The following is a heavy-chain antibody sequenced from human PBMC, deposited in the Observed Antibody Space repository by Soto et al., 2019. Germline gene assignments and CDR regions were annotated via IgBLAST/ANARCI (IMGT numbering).Heavy chain of an antibody. J-gene: IGHJ5*02. CDR3: ARPLPPLSGFDP. CDR2: ISGNGGSI. CDR1: GVTFSAYA. V-gene: IGHV3-23*01. Sequence: EVQVLESGGDLVQPGGSLRLSCAASGVTFSAYAMNWVRRAPGKGLEWVSGISGNGGSIYYADSVKGRFTISRDNFRNTIDLQMNSLRAEDTAMYYCARPLPPLSGFDPWGQGTLGTVSS.